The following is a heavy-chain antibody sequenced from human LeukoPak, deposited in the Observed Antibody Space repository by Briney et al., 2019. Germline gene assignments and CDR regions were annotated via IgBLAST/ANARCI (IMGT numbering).Heavy chain of an antibody. Sequence: PGGSLRLSCAASGFTFSSYEMNWVRQAPGKGLEWVSYISSSGSTIYCADSVKGRFTISRDNAKNSLYLQMNSLRAEDTAVYYCARDSSYYGSGSFSDWGQGTLVTVSS. CDR1: GFTFSSYE. V-gene: IGHV3-48*03. CDR3: ARDSSYYGSGSFSD. D-gene: IGHD3-10*01. CDR2: ISSSGSTI. J-gene: IGHJ4*02.